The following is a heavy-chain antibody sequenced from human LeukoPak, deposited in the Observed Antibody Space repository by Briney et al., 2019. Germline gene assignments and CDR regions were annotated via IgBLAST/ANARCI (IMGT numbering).Heavy chain of an antibody. CDR3: ARGFYSNGLLDY. V-gene: IGHV4-38-2*02. Sequence: PSETLSLTCTVSGYSISSGHYWGWIRQPPGKGLEWIGTIYHSGSTYYNPSLKSRVTISVDTSKNQFSLKLSSVTAADTAVYYCARGFYSNGLLDYWGQGTLVTVSS. J-gene: IGHJ4*02. D-gene: IGHD4-11*01. CDR1: GYSISSGHY. CDR2: IYHSGST.